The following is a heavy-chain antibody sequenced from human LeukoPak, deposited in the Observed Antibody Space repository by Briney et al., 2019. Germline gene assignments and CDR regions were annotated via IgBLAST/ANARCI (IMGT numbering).Heavy chain of an antibody. CDR3: ARGLGYYGSGSYYFDN. V-gene: IGHV1-2*02. CDR2: INPDRGGT. Sequence: ASVKVSCKASGYTFTGYYMHWVRQAPGQGLEWMGWINPDRGGTNYAQKLQGRVTMTTDTTTSTAYMQLRSLRSDDTAVYYCARGLGYYGSGSYYFDNWAREPWSPSPQ. D-gene: IGHD3-10*01. J-gene: IGHJ4*02. CDR1: GYTFTGYY.